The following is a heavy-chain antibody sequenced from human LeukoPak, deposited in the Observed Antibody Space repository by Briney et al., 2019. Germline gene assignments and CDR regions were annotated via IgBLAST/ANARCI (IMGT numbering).Heavy chain of an antibody. CDR3: AKAKQWLAQTSFSDAFDI. CDR2: ISSSSSTI. J-gene: IGHJ3*02. CDR1: GFTFSSYS. V-gene: IGHV3-48*04. D-gene: IGHD6-19*01. Sequence: GGSLRLSCAASGFTFSSYSMNWVRQAPGKGLEWVSYISSSSSTIYYADSVKGRFTISRDNAKNSLYLQMNSLRAEDTAVYYCAKAKQWLAQTSFSDAFDIWGQGTMVTVSS.